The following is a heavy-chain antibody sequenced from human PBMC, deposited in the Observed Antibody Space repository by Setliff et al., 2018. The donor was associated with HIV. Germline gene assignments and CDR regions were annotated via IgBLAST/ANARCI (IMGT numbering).Heavy chain of an antibody. V-gene: IGHV4-59*08. CDR1: GGSIRTYY. CDR2: IFYSVNT. CDR3: ARLAREEYCRGRTCYPNWFDP. D-gene: IGHD2-15*01. J-gene: IGHJ5*02. Sequence: SKTLSLTCTVSGGSIRTYYWSWIRQPPGKGLEWIGYIFYSVNTNYNPSLKGRVTISVDTSKNQFSLKLSSVPAADTAVYYCARLAREEYCRGRTCYPNWFDPWGPGTLVTVSS.